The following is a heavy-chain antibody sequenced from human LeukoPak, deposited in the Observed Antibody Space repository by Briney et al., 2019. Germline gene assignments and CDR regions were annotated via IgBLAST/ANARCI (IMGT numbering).Heavy chain of an antibody. CDR3: ARTLLGIDYGSGSYDFDY. CDR2: IYTSGST. J-gene: IGHJ4*02. Sequence: SQTLSLTCTVSGGSISSGRYYWSWIRQPAGKGLEWIGRIYTSGSTKYNPSLKRGVTISVDTSKRQFSLKLSSVTAADTDVYYCARTLLGIDYGSGSYDFDYWGQGTLVTVSS. V-gene: IGHV4-61*02. CDR1: GGSISSGRYY. D-gene: IGHD3-10*01.